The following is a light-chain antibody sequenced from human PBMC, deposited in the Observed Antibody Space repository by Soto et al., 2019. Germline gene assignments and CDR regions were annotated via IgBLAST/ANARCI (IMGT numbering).Light chain of an antibody. Sequence: PGERATLSCRASQSVNSNLAWYQQKPGQAPRLLIYGASTRATVIPARFSGSGSGTEFTLTISSLQSEDFAVYYCQQYNNWPQTFGQGTKVDIK. CDR3: QQYNNWPQT. J-gene: IGKJ1*01. CDR1: QSVNSN. V-gene: IGKV3-15*01. CDR2: GAS.